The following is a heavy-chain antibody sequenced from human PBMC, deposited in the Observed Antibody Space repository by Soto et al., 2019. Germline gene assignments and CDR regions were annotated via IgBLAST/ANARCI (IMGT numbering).Heavy chain of an antibody. J-gene: IGHJ4*02. CDR3: ARDVYPLSYSFYY. CDR1: GYTFTNHG. V-gene: IGHV1-18*04. Sequence: GPEVKKPGASVKVSCKASGYTFTNHGISWVRQSPGQGLEWVGWISGYNANTKYAQKFQGRVTMSTDTSTNTAYMELRSLRSDVTAVYYCARDVYPLSYSFYYGGQGTLVTVAS. CDR2: ISGYNANT.